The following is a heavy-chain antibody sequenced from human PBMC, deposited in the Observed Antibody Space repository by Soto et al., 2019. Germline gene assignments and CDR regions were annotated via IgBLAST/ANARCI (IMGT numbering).Heavy chain of an antibody. J-gene: IGHJ4*02. CDR3: ARGGFSGSGSYIQGDY. CDR2: ISGSGGST. CDR1: GFTFSSYA. D-gene: IGHD3-10*01. V-gene: IGHV3-23*01. Sequence: GSLRLSCAASGFTFSSYAMSWVRQAPGKGLVWVSPISGSGGSTCYADSVKGRFTISRDNARNTLYLQMNSLRAEDTAVYYCARGGFSGSGSYIQGDYWGQGTLVTVSS.